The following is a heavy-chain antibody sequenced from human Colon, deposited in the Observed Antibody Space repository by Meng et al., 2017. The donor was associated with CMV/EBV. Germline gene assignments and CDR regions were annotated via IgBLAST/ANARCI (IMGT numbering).Heavy chain of an antibody. D-gene: IGHD3-10*01. CDR1: GGSFTTNSYF. CDR3: ARGVLNFFDY. CDR2: IYNSGST. V-gene: IGHV4-39*07. Sequence: QLEGSGPGPVKPSETLSLTCSFSGGSFTTNSYFWAWIRQPPGKGLEYIGSIYNSGSTYYNASLKSRVTMSVDTSKNQFSLKLSSVTAADTAKYYCARGVLNFFDYWGQGTLVTVSS. J-gene: IGHJ4*02.